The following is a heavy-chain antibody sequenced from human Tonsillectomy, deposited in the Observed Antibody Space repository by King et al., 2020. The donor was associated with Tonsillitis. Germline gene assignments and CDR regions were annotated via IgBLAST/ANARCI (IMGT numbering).Heavy chain of an antibody. D-gene: IGHD1-26*01. CDR3: ARDLVDDY. V-gene: IGHV3-48*01. J-gene: IGHJ4*02. CDR1: GFTFSRYS. CDR2: ISSGGSTI. Sequence: VQLVESGEGLVHPGGSLRLSCAASGFTFSRYSMNWVRQAPGKGLEWVSYISSGGSTIYYADSVKGRFTISRDDAKNSLYLQMNSLRAEDTAVYYCARDLVDDYWGQGTLVTVSS.